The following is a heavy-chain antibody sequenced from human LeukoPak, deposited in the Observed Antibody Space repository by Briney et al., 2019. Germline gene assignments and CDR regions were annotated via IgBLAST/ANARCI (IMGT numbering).Heavy chain of an antibody. J-gene: IGHJ4*02. Sequence: ASVKVSCKASGGTFSSYAISWVRQAPGQGLEWMGGIIPIFGTANYAQKFQGRVTITADESTSTAYMELNSLRSEDTAVYYCARGPYPQFPEEHYDSSGYPDYWGQGTLVTVSS. D-gene: IGHD3-22*01. CDR3: ARGPYPQFPEEHYDSSGYPDY. CDR2: IIPIFGTA. V-gene: IGHV1-69*13. CDR1: GGTFSSYA.